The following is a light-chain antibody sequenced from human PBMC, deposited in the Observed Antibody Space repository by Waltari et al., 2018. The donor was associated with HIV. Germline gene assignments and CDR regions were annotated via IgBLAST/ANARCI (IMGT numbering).Light chain of an antibody. CDR1: QSISSK. CDR2: GAS. J-gene: IGKJ1*01. Sequence: EIVMTHTPATLSVSPGERVHLPCRASQSISSKLAWYQQRPGQAPRLLIYGASTRATDIPARFSGSGSGTEFTRTISSLQAEDFAVYYCHQYGDWPPWTFGQGTKVEIK. CDR3: HQYGDWPPWT. V-gene: IGKV3D-15*01.